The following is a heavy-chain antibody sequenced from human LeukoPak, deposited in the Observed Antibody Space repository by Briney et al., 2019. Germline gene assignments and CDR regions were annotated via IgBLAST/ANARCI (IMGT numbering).Heavy chain of an antibody. CDR2: IYTSGST. D-gene: IGHD6-19*01. Sequence: PSETLSLTCAVYGGSFSGYYWGWIRQPPGKGLEWIGRIYTSGSTNYNPSLKSRVTMSVDTSKNQFSLKLSSVTAADTAVYYCARDLSEDKRAWALAGTIRDYWGQGTLVTVSS. CDR3: ARDLSEDKRAWALAGTIRDY. CDR1: GGSFSGYY. V-gene: IGHV4-59*10. J-gene: IGHJ4*02.